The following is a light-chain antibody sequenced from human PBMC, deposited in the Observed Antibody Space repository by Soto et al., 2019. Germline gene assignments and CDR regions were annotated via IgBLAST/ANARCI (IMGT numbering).Light chain of an antibody. CDR3: QQYHNWAIT. CDR2: GAS. V-gene: IGKV3-15*01. CDR1: QNIKNL. J-gene: IGKJ5*01. Sequence: TQSPATLSVSPGEGATLSCRASQNIKNLLAWYQQRPGQSPRLLFYGASTRATGVPARFSGSGSGTEFTLAISSLQSEDFAVYYCQQYHNWAITFGQGTRLEIK.